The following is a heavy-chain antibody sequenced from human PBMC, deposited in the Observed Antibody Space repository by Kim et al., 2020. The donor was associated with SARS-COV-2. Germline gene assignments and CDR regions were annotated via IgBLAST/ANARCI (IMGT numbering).Heavy chain of an antibody. Sequence: ASVKVSCKASGYTFTSYYMHWVRQAPGQGLEWMGIINPSGGSTSYAQKFQGRVTMTRDTSTSTVYMELSSLRSEDTAVYYCARGGITMVRGVIGWFDPWGQGTLVTVSS. CDR3: ARGGITMVRGVIGWFDP. D-gene: IGHD3-10*01. V-gene: IGHV1-46*01. CDR2: INPSGGST. CDR1: GYTFTSYY. J-gene: IGHJ5*02.